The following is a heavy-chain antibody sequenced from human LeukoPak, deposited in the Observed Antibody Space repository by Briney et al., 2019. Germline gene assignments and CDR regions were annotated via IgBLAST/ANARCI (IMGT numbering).Heavy chain of an antibody. Sequence: PSETLSLTCSVSGDSLSPYYWSCIRQSPGKGLEWIGYISYSGSTNSHPSLKSRVSISVAMSKPQFYLELSSVTAADTAVYYCARQMAKSVPVKQQLVQGNWFDPWGQGTLVTVSS. CDR1: GDSLSPYY. CDR2: ISYSGST. V-gene: IGHV4-59*08. J-gene: IGHJ5*02. D-gene: IGHD6-13*01. CDR3: ARQMAKSVPVKQQLVQGNWFDP.